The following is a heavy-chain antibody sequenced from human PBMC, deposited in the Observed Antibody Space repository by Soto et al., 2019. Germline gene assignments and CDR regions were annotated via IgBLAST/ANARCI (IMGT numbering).Heavy chain of an antibody. J-gene: IGHJ6*02. Sequence: GGSLRLSCAASGFTFSSYSMNLVRQAPGKGLEWVSSISSSSSYIYYADSVKGRFTISRDNAKNSLYLQMNSLRAEDTAVYYCAREGITGNFYYSYGMEVWGQGTTVTVSS. CDR3: AREGITGNFYYSYGMEV. CDR1: GFTFSSYS. D-gene: IGHD1-20*01. CDR2: ISSSSSYI. V-gene: IGHV3-21*01.